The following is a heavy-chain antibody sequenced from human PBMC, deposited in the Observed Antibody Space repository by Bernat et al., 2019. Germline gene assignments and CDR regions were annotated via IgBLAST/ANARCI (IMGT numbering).Heavy chain of an antibody. V-gene: IGHV4-34*01. J-gene: IGHJ4*02. D-gene: IGHD2-2*01. CDR3: ARRLGYCSSSSCYHHIDY. CDR2: INHSGST. Sequence: QVQLQQWGAGLLKPSETLSLTCAVYGGSFSGYYWSWIRQPPGKGLEWIGEINHSGSTNYNPSLKSRVTIPVDTSNNQFSLKLRTVTAADTGVYYCARRLGYCSSSSCYHHIDYWGQGTLVTVSS. CDR1: GGSFSGYY.